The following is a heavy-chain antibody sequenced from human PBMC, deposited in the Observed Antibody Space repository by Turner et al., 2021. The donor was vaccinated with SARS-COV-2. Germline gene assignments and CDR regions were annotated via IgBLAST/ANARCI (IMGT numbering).Heavy chain of an antibody. Sequence: QVQLVQAGAEVKKPGSSVKVSCKASGGTFSSYAISRVRQAPGQGLEWMGVILPIFGTPNYAQKFQGRVTITADESTRTAYMELSSLRSEDTAVYYRASFGGDYVFDYWGQGTLVTVSS. CDR2: ILPIFGTP. V-gene: IGHV1-69*01. CDR1: GGTFSSYA. J-gene: IGHJ4*02. D-gene: IGHD3-10*01. CDR3: ASFGGDYVFDY.